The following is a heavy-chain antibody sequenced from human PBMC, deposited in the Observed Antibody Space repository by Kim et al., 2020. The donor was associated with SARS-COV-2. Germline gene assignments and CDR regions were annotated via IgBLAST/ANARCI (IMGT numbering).Heavy chain of an antibody. CDR1: GGSISSSSYY. CDR3: ATTDTDGIYCSGGSCQDGA. D-gene: IGHD2-15*01. J-gene: IGHJ5*02. V-gene: IGHV4-39*01. CDR2: IYYSGST. Sequence: SETLSLTCTVSGGSISSSSYYWGWIRQPPGKGLEWIGSIYYSGSTYYNPSLKSRVTISVDTSKNQFSLKLSSVTAADTAVYYCATTDTDGIYCSGGSCQDGAWGQGTLVTVSS.